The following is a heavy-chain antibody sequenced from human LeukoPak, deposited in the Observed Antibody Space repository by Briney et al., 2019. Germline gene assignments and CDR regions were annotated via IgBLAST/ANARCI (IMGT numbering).Heavy chain of an antibody. CDR3: ARSEAVKAAAGDY. CDR1: GYTFTGYY. D-gene: IGHD6-13*01. CDR2: INPNSGGT. V-gene: IGHV1-2*02. Sequence: ASVKVSCKASGYTFTGYYMHWVRQAPGQGLEWMGWINPNSGGTNYAQKFQGRVTMTRDTSISTAYMELSRLRSDDTAVYYCARSEAVKAAAGDYWGQGTLVTVSS. J-gene: IGHJ4*02.